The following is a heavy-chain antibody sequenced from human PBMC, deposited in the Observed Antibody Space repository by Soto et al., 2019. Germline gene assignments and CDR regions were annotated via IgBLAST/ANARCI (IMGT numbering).Heavy chain of an antibody. CDR2: IHNSGTS. CDR1: GGTSTSYY. V-gene: IGHV4-59*01. D-gene: IGHD3-22*01. J-gene: IGHJ5*01. CDR3: ARDFYDSVGYTWFDS. Sequence: SETLSLTCTVSGGTSTSYYWGWIRQAPGKGLEWIGHIHNSGTSTHNPSLNGRVTISIDMSKKQFSLKLTSLTSADTAVYYCARDFYDSVGYTWFDSWSQGXLVTVSS.